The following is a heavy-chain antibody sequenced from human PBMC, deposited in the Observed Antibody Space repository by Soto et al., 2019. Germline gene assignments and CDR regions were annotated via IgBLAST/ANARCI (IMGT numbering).Heavy chain of an antibody. Sequence: ESGGGLVQPGGSLRLSCAASGFTFSSYWMSWVRQAPGKGLEWVANIKQDGSEKYYVDSVKGRFTISRDNAKNSLYLQMNSLRAEDTAVYYCARDPDFWSGPSYYYYYMDVWGKGTTVTVSS. V-gene: IGHV3-7*01. D-gene: IGHD3-3*01. J-gene: IGHJ6*03. CDR3: ARDPDFWSGPSYYYYYMDV. CDR1: GFTFSSYW. CDR2: IKQDGSEK.